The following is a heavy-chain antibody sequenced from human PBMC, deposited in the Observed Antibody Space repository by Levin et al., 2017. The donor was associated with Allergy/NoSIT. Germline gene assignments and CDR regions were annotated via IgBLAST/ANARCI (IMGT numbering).Heavy chain of an antibody. Sequence: GESLKISCAASGFTFSSYAMSWVRQAPGKGLEWVSAISGSGGSTYYADSVKGRFTISRDNSKNTLYLQMNSLRAEDTAVYYCAKAQQVRGVIWDAFDIWGQGTMVTVSS. V-gene: IGHV3-23*01. CDR3: AKAQQVRGVIWDAFDI. CDR1: GFTFSSYA. D-gene: IGHD3-10*01. CDR2: ISGSGGST. J-gene: IGHJ3*02.